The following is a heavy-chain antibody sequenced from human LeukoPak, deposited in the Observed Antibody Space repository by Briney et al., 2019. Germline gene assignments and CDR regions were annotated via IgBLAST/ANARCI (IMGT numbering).Heavy chain of an antibody. CDR2: FYYSGST. CDR1: GGSISSSSYY. Sequence: SETLSLTCTVSGGSISSSSYYWGWIRQPPGKGLEWIGSFYYSGSTYYNPSLKSRVTISVDTYKNQFSLKLSSVTAADTAVYYCASGYTIFGVVIIRGANFDYWGQGTLVTVSS. V-gene: IGHV4-39*07. D-gene: IGHD3-3*01. CDR3: ASGYTIFGVVIIRGANFDY. J-gene: IGHJ4*02.